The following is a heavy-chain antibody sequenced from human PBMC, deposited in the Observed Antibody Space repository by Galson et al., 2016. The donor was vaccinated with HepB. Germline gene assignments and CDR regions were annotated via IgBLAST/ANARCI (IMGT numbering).Heavy chain of an antibody. J-gene: IGHJ3*02. D-gene: IGHD5-12*01. CDR2: IDYSGNT. CDR1: RGSITSGSYY. Sequence: TLSLTCTVSRGSITSGSYYWNWIRHHPGKGLEWIGYIDYSGNTYYNPSLKSRVIISVDTSKIQFSLKLGSVTAADTAVYYCARGRGVKEGDVVATRVGQGFDIWGQGTMVTVSS. V-gene: IGHV4-31*03. CDR3: ARGRGVKEGDVVATRVGQGFDI.